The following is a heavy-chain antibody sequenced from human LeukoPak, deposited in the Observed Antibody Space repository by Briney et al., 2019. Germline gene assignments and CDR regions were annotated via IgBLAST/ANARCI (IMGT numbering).Heavy chain of an antibody. D-gene: IGHD3-10*01. CDR2: FDPEDGET. CDR1: GYTLTELS. J-gene: IGHJ3*02. CDR3: ATDGSMVRGVIMDDAFDI. V-gene: IGHV1-24*01. Sequence: SVKVSCKVSGYTLTELSMHWVRQAPGKGLEWMGGFDPEDGETIYAQKFQGRVTMTEDTSTDTAYMELSSLRSEDTAVYYCATDGSMVRGVIMDDAFDIWGQGTMVTVSS.